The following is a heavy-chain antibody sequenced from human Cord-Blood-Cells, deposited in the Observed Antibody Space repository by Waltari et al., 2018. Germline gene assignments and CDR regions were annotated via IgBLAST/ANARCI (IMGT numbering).Heavy chain of an antibody. J-gene: IGHJ4*02. CDR3: ARGGRYGSGSYDY. D-gene: IGHD3-10*01. CDR1: GFTFSSYE. V-gene: IGHV3-48*03. CDR2: ISISGRNI. Sequence: EVQLVESGGGLVQPGGSLRLSCAASGFTFSSYEMNWVRRAPGKGVECVSSISISGRNISYADAGKCRFTIARDNSKNSLYLQRNSLRAEDTAVYYWARGGRYGSGSYDYWGQGTLVTVSS.